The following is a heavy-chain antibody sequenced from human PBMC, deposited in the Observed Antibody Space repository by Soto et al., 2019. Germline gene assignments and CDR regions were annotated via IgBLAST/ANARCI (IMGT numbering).Heavy chain of an antibody. CDR2: IYYSGNT. J-gene: IGHJ4*02. V-gene: IGHV4-39*01. Sequence: SETLSLTCTVSGGSISSSSYYWGWIRQPPGKGLEWIGSIYYSGNTYYNPSLKSRVTISVDTAKNQFSLKLSSVTAADTAVYYCAQTTGWPGFDNWGQGILVTVSS. D-gene: IGHD1-1*01. CDR3: AQTTGWPGFDN. CDR1: GGSISSSSYY.